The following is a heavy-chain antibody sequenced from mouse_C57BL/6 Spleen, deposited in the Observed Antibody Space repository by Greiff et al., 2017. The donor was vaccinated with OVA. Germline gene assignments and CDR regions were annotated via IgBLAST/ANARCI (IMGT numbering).Heavy chain of an antibody. Sequence: EVKLVESGEGLVKPGGSLKLSCAASGFTFSSYAMSWVRQTPEKRLEWVAYISSGGDYIYYADTVKGRFTISRDNARNTLYLQMSSLKSEDTAMYYCTRDNYGGSSPWFAYWGQGTLVTVSA. CDR2: ISSGGDYI. J-gene: IGHJ3*01. CDR3: TRDNYGGSSPWFAY. CDR1: GFTFSSYA. D-gene: IGHD1-3*01. V-gene: IGHV5-9-1*02.